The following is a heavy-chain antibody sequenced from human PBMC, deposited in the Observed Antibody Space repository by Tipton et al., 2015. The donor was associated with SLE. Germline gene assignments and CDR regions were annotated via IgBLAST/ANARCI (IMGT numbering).Heavy chain of an antibody. CDR1: GFTFRTYA. CDR3: GVVVAAQVDY. V-gene: IGHV3-23*01. Sequence: GSLRLSCAASGFTFRTYAMAWVRQSPGKGLEWVSLVSGGGGITHYADSVRGRFTISRDNTKNSLYLQLNSLRPEDTALYYCGVVVAAQVDYWGQGTLVTVSS. D-gene: IGHD2-15*01. J-gene: IGHJ4*02. CDR2: VSGGGGIT.